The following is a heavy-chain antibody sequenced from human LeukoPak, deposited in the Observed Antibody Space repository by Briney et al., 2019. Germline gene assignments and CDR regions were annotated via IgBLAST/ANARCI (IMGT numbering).Heavy chain of an antibody. V-gene: IGHV3-7*01. Sequence: GSLRLSCAASGFTFSSHWMSWVRQAPGKGLEWVAKIKQDGSEKYYVDSVKGRLIISRDNAKNSLYLQMNSLRAEDTAVYYCARGYCSGGSCSKYDYWGQGTLVTVSS. CDR2: IKQDGSEK. CDR1: GFTFSSHW. J-gene: IGHJ4*02. CDR3: ARGYCSGGSCSKYDY. D-gene: IGHD2-15*01.